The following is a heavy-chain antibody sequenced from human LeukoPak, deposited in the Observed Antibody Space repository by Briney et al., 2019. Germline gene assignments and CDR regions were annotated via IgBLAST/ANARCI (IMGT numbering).Heavy chain of an antibody. CDR2: ISYDGSNK. J-gene: IGHJ4*02. CDR3: TREDHSNYNY. D-gene: IGHD4-11*01. CDR1: GFTFSSYG. Sequence: GGSLRLSCAASGFTFSSYGMHWVRQAPGKGLEWVAVISYDGSNKYYADSVKGRFTISRDNAKNSLYLQMNSLRAEDTAVYYCTREDHSNYNYWGQGTLVTVSS. V-gene: IGHV3-30*03.